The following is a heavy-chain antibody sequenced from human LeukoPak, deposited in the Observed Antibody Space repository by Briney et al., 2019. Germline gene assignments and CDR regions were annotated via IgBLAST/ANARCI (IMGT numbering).Heavy chain of an antibody. Sequence: GGSLRLSCAASGFTFSSYWMVWVRQAPGKELEWVANIKEDGSEKYYVDSVKGRFTISRDNAKNSLFLQMNSLRAEDTAVYYCAKGYSYGIDYWGQGTLVTVSS. D-gene: IGHD5-18*01. CDR2: IKEDGSEK. J-gene: IGHJ4*02. V-gene: IGHV3-7*01. CDR1: GFTFSSYW. CDR3: AKGYSYGIDY.